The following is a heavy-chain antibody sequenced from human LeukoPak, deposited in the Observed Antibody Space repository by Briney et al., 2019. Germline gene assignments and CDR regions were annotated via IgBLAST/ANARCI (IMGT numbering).Heavy chain of an antibody. CDR1: GDSSSNSIYY. CDR2: IDYSGST. V-gene: IGHV4-39*07. D-gene: IGHD3-10*01. J-gene: IGHJ4*02. CDR3: ARQGLWFGELLSYYFDY. Sequence: SETLSLTCTVSGDSSSNSIYYWGWIRQPPGKGLEWIGSIDYSGSTYYNPSLKSRATISIDTSKNQFSLKLSSVTAADTAVYYCARQGLWFGELLSYYFDYWGQGTLVTVSS.